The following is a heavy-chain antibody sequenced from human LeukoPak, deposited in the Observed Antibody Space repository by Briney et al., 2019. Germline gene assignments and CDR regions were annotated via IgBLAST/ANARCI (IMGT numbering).Heavy chain of an antibody. J-gene: IGHJ4*02. D-gene: IGHD3-22*01. CDR2: IHSSGRT. V-gene: IGHV4-34*01. Sequence: PSETLSLTCAVSDGSFRDYYWNWIRQPPGKGLEWAGEIHSSGRTNYNPSLKSRLTLSVDTSKYQFSLKLSSVTAADTAVYYCARGRNYYESSGFYYYFDYWGQGTLVTVAS. CDR3: ARGRNYYESSGFYYYFDY. CDR1: DGSFRDYY.